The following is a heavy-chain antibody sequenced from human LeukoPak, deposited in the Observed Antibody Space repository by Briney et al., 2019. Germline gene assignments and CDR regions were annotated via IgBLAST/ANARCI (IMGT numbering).Heavy chain of an antibody. CDR3: AKVSSTGPGGRYFQH. CDR1: GFTFSSYA. J-gene: IGHJ1*01. D-gene: IGHD1-14*01. CDR2: ISGSGGST. V-gene: IGHV3-23*01. Sequence: GGSLRLSCAASGFTFSSYAMSRVRQAPGKGLEWVSAISGSGGSTYYADSVKGRFTISRDNSKNTLYLQMNSLRAEDTAVYYCAKVSSTGPGGRYFQHWGQGTLVTVSS.